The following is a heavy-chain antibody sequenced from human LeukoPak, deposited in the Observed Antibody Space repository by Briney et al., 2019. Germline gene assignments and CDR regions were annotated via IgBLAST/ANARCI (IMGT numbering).Heavy chain of an antibody. V-gene: IGHV3-48*03. D-gene: IGHD2-8*01. CDR2: ISSSGSTI. J-gene: IGHJ4*02. CDR1: GFTFSSYE. CDR3: ARGNYCTNGVCFGLDY. Sequence: GGSLRLSCAASGFTFSSYEMNWVRQAPGKGLEWVSYISSSGSTIYYADSVKGRFTISRDNAKNSLYLQMNSLRAEDTAVYYCARGNYCTNGVCFGLDYWGQGTLVTASS.